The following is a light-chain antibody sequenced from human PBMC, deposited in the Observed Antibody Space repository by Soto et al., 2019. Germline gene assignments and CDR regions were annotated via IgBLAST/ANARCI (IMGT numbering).Light chain of an antibody. V-gene: IGKV1-5*01. Sequence: DIKMTQSPSTLFASVGDRVTITCRASQSISSWLAWYQQKPGKAPQLLIYDASTLQSGVPSRFSGSGFGTEFTLTISNLQPEDFASYYCQQLYSYPTVGQGTRLEIK. CDR2: DAS. CDR3: QQLYSYPT. J-gene: IGKJ5*01. CDR1: QSISSW.